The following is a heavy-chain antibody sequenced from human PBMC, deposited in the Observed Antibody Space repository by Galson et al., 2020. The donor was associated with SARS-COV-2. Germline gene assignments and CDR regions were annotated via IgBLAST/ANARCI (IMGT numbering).Heavy chain of an antibody. Sequence: GGSLRLSCAASGFTFSSYSMNWVRQAPGKGLEWVSSISSSSSYIYYADSVKGRFTISRDNAKNSLYLQMNSLRAEDTAVYYCASLAAAGPETYYYYGMDVWGQGTTVTVSS. CDR3: ASLAAAGPETYYYYGMDV. J-gene: IGHJ6*02. CDR2: ISSSSSYI. CDR1: GFTFSSYS. V-gene: IGHV3-21*01. D-gene: IGHD6-13*01.